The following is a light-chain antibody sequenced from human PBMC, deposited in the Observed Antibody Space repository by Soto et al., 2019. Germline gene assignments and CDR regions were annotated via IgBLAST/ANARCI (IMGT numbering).Light chain of an antibody. CDR2: DVS. V-gene: IGLV2-14*01. CDR3: SSYTSSSTYV. CDR1: SSDVGGYNY. Sequence: QSVLTQPAAVSGSPGQSITISCTGTSSDVGGYNYVSWYQQHPGKAPKLMIYDVSNRPSGVSNRFSGSKPGNTASLTISGXQAEDEADYYCSSYTSSSTYVFGTGTKVT. J-gene: IGLJ1*01.